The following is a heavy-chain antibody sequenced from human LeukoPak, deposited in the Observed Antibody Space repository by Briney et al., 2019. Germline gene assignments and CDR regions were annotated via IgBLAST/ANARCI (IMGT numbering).Heavy chain of an antibody. CDR1: GFTFSSSS. Sequence: PGGSLRLSCAASGFTFSSSSMNWVRQAPGKGLEWVSSISSSSSYIYYADSVKGRFTISRDNAKNSLYLQMNSLRAEDTAVYYCARDSPPEAGYMDVWGKGTTVTVSS. J-gene: IGHJ6*03. CDR2: ISSSSSYI. CDR3: ARDSPPEAGYMDV. V-gene: IGHV3-21*01. D-gene: IGHD1-14*01.